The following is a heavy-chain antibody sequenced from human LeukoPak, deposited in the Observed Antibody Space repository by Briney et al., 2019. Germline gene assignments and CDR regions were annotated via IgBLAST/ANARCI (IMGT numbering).Heavy chain of an antibody. CDR1: GYTFTCYY. V-gene: IGHV1-18*04. CDR2: ISAYNGYT. J-gene: IGHJ1*01. D-gene: IGHD4-11*01. CDR3: ARDKAVTTELTQYFQH. Sequence: ASVKVSCKASGYTFTCYYIHWVRQAPGQGLEWMGWISAYNGYTNYAQKLQVRVTMTTDTSTSTAYMELRSLTSDDTAVYYCARDKAVTTELTQYFQHWGQGTLVTVSS.